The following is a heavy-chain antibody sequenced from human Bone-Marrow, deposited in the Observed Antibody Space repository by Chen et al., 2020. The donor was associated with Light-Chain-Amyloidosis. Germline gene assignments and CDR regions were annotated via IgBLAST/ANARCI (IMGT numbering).Heavy chain of an antibody. Sequence: QVQLQESGPGLVKPSGTLSLTCAVSGGSISSSNWWSWVRQPPGKGLEWIGEIYHSGSTNYNPSLKIRVTISVDKSKNQFSLKLSSVTAADTAVYYCARAVRIAARRAGGYYGMDVWGQGTTVTVSS. D-gene: IGHD6-6*01. CDR1: GGSISSSNW. CDR3: ARAVRIAARRAGGYYGMDV. CDR2: IYHSGST. J-gene: IGHJ6*02. V-gene: IGHV4-4*02.